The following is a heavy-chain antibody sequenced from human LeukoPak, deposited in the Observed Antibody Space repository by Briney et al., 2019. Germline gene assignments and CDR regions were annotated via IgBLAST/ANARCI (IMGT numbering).Heavy chain of an antibody. D-gene: IGHD3-9*01. CDR1: GGSISSSSYY. CDR2: IYYSGST. V-gene: IGHV4-39*01. CDR3: ASMEPDYDILTGYYTH. J-gene: IGHJ4*02. Sequence: SETLSLTCTVSGGSISSSSYYWGWIRQPPGKGLEWIGSIYYSGSTYYNPSLKSRVTISVDTSKNQFSLRLSSVTAADTAVYYCASMEPDYDILTGYYTHWGQGTLVTVSS.